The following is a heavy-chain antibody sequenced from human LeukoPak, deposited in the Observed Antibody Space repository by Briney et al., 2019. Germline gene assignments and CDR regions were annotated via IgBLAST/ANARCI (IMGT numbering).Heavy chain of an antibody. CDR2: IYYSGST. D-gene: IGHD1-1*01. Sequence: SETLSLTCTVSGGSISSSSYYWGWIRQPPGKGLEWIGSIYYSGSTYYNPSLKSRVTISVDTSKNQFSLKLSSVTAADTAVYYCLSELERRFDYWGQGTLVTVSS. J-gene: IGHJ4*02. CDR3: LSELERRFDY. V-gene: IGHV4-39*07. CDR1: GGSISSSSYY.